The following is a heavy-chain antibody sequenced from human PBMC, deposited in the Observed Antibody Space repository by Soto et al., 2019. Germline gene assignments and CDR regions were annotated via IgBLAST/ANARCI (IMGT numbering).Heavy chain of an antibody. CDR2: IYYSGST. D-gene: IGHD1-26*01. CDR1: GGSISSSSYY. V-gene: IGHV4-39*01. CDR3: ARHDPGGSYSGYYYGMDV. J-gene: IGHJ6*02. Sequence: SETLSLTCTVSGGSISSSSYYWGWIRQPPGKGLEWIGSIYYSGSTYYNPSLKSRVTISVDTSKNQFSLKLSSVTAADTAVYYCARHDPGGSYSGYYYGMDVWGQGTTVTVSS.